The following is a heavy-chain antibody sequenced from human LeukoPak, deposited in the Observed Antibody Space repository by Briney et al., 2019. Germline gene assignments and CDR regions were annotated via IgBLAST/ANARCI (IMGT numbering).Heavy chain of an antibody. CDR2: IYYSGST. Sequence: SETLSLTCTVSGGSISRNNYYWVWIRQPPGKGLEYIGSIYYSGSTYYTPSLKSRVTISVDTSKNQFSLKLSSVTATDTAVYYCARHRGSSSNFDYWGQGTLVTVSS. J-gene: IGHJ4*02. CDR1: GGSISRNNYY. D-gene: IGHD6-6*01. CDR3: ARHRGSSSNFDY. V-gene: IGHV4-39*01.